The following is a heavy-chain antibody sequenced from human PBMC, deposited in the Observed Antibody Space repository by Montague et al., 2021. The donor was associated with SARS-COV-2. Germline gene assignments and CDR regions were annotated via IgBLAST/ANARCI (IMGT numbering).Heavy chain of an antibody. J-gene: IGHJ4*02. D-gene: IGHD4-23*01. V-gene: IGHV4-39*01. CDR2: IYSALYSDAES. Sequence: SETLSLTCSVSGHAIKSNPYSWAWIRQPPGKGLEWVGRIYSALYSDAESWYNPSLKSRVTISVDTSKNQFSLNLTSVAATDTAVYYCASLVWKDYGGNYFDYWGQGTLVTVSS. CDR1: GHAIKSNPYS. CDR3: ASLVWKDYGGNYFDY.